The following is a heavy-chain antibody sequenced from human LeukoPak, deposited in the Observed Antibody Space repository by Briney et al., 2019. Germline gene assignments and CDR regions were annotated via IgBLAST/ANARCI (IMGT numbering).Heavy chain of an antibody. CDR3: ARDLYYYGSGPEVWFDP. CDR1: GYTFTGYY. CDR2: INPNSGGT. J-gene: IGHJ5*02. V-gene: IGHV1-2*02. Sequence: GASVKVSCTASGYTFTGYYMHWVRQAPGQGLEWMGWINPNSGGTNYAQKFQGRVTMTRDTSISTAYMELSRLRSDDTAVYYCARDLYYYGSGPEVWFDPWGQGTLVTVSS. D-gene: IGHD3-10*01.